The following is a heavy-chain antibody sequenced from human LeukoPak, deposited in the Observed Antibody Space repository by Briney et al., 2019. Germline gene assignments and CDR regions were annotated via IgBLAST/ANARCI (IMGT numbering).Heavy chain of an antibody. CDR2: ISASGGST. V-gene: IGHV3-23*01. D-gene: IGHD6-6*01. CDR1: GFTFSTYA. Sequence: PGGSLRLSCAASGFTFSTYAMSWVRQAPGKGLEWVSTISASGGSTYYADSVKGRFTISRDNSKHTLYLQMNSLRAEDTAVYYCAKRGLGSSSGAYYFDYWGQGTLVTVSS. J-gene: IGHJ4*02. CDR3: AKRGLGSSSGAYYFDY.